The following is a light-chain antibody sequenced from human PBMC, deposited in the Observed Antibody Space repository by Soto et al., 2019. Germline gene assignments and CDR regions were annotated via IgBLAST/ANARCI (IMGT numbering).Light chain of an antibody. CDR2: GAS. CDR3: QQYADSPLT. J-gene: IGKJ4*01. Sequence: EIVLTQSPGTLSLSPGERATLSCRASQSVGRNYLAWYQHKPGQAPRLLIHGASSRAIGIPDRFSGSGSGTDFTLTISRLEPEDFAVYYCQQYADSPLTFGGGTEVEIK. CDR1: QSVGRNY. V-gene: IGKV3-20*01.